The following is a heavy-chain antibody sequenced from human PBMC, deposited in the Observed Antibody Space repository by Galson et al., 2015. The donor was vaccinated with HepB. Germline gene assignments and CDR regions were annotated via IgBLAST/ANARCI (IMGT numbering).Heavy chain of an antibody. Sequence: ETLSLTCAVYGGSFSGYYWSWIRQPPGKGLEWIGYIYYSGSTNYNPSLKSRVTISVDTSKNQFSLKLSSVTAADTAVYYCARGPQFGWFDPWGQGTLVTVSS. CDR1: GGSFSGYY. J-gene: IGHJ5*02. CDR3: ARGPQFGWFDP. D-gene: IGHD3-16*01. CDR2: IYYSGST. V-gene: IGHV4-59*01.